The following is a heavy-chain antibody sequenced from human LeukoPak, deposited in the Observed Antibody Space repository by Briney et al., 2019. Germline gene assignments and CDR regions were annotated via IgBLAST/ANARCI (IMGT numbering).Heavy chain of an antibody. CDR1: GFTVSSNY. V-gene: IGHV3-66*01. CDR2: IYAGGST. D-gene: IGHD3-16*01. Sequence: GGSLRLSCAASGFTVSSNYMSWVRQAPGKGLELVSVIYAGGSTYYADSVKGRFTISRDNSKNTLYLQMNSLRAEDTAVYYCAREGGGSFHFDYWVQGTLVRVSS. J-gene: IGHJ4*02. CDR3: AREGGGSFHFDY.